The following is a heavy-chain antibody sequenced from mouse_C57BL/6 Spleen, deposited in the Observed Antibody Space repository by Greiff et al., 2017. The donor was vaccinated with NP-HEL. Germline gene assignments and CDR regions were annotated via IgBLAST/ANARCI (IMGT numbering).Heavy chain of an antibody. CDR3: ARQALSRGGYFDY. CDR1: GYTFTSYT. J-gene: IGHJ2*01. Sequence: VQLQQSGAELARPGASVKMSCKASGYTFTSYTMHWVKQRPGQGLEWIGYITPSSGYTKSHQKFKDKATLTADKSSSTAYMQLSSRTSEDSAVYYWARQALSRGGYFDYWGQGTTLTVSS. CDR2: ITPSSGYT. V-gene: IGHV1-4*01. D-gene: IGHD3-2*02.